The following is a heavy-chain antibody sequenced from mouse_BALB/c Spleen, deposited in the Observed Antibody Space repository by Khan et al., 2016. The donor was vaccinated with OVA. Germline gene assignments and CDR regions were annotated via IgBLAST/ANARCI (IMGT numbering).Heavy chain of an antibody. J-gene: IGHJ2*01. CDR1: GYTFTSYW. CDR2: TNPTNGRT. V-gene: IGHV1S81*02. Sequence: QVQLQQSGAELVKAGASVKMSCKASGYTFTSYWMHWVKQRLGQGLEWFAETNPTNGRTYYNEKFKSKATLTVDKSSSTAYMLLSGPTFEDSAVYYGARSKKIVATYFDYWGQGTTLTVSS. CDR3: ARSKKIVATYFDY. D-gene: IGHD1-1*01.